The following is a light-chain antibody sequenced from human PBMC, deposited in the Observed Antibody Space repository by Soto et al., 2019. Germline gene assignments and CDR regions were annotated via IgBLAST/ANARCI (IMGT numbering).Light chain of an antibody. CDR1: QSVSSSY. CDR2: GAS. V-gene: IGKV3-20*01. Sequence: EIVLTQSPGTLSLSPGERATLSCRASQSVSSSYLAWYQQKPGQAPRPLIYGASSRAIGIPDRFSGSGSGTDFTLTISSLEHEDFAVYYCQQYGSSPWTFGQGTKGEIK. J-gene: IGKJ1*01. CDR3: QQYGSSPWT.